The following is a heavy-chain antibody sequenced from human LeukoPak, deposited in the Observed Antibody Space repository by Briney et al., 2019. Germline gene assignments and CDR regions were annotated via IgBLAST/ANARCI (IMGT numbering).Heavy chain of an antibody. D-gene: IGHD6-19*01. CDR1: GGSISSSSYY. CDR2: IYYSGST. V-gene: IGHV4-39*01. CDR3: ARRGSSCWYASHDAFDI. J-gene: IGHJ3*02. Sequence: SSETLSLTCTVSGGSISSSSYYWGWIRQPPGKGLERIGSIYYSGSTYYNPSLKSRVTISVDTSKNQFSLKLSSVTAADTAVYYCARRGSSCWYASHDAFDIWGQGTMVTVSS.